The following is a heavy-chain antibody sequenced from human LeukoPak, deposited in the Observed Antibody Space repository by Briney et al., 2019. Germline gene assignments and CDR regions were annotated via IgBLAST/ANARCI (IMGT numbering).Heavy chain of an antibody. CDR3: AKGKFGDPLNY. J-gene: IGHJ4*02. CDR1: GFTVSGNY. Sequence: GGSLRPSCTASGFTVSGNYMNWVRQAPGKGLEWVSVVYTDGNIYYADSVKGRLTISKDNSKNTVDLLMNNVRAEDTALYYCAKGKFGDPLNYWGQGTLVTVSS. V-gene: IGHV3-53*01. CDR2: VYTDGNI. D-gene: IGHD3-10*01.